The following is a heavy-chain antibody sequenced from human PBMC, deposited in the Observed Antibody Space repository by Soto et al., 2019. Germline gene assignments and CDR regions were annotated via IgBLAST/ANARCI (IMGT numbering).Heavy chain of an antibody. D-gene: IGHD2-15*01. Sequence: GGSLRLSCAASGFTFSSYAMSWVRQAPGKGMEWVAAISGSGGSTYYADSVKGRFTISRDNSKNTLYLQMNSLRAEDAAVYYCAKDLVGSNADYFDYWGQGQWSPSPQ. CDR2: ISGSGGST. CDR3: AKDLVGSNADYFDY. J-gene: IGHJ4*02. CDR1: GFTFSSYA. V-gene: IGHV3-23*01.